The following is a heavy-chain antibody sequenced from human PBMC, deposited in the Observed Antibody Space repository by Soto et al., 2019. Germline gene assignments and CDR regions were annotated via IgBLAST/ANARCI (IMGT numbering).Heavy chain of an antibody. V-gene: IGHV6-1*01. CDR1: GDSVSSNNAA. Sequence: SQTLSLTCAMSGDSVSSNNAALDWITQSPSRGLEWLGRTYYRSKWYNHYAVSVKSRITVNPDTSKNQFSLQLNSVTPEDTAVYYCARSGPGGYIDYWGQGTLVTVSS. D-gene: IGHD3-22*01. CDR2: TYYRSKWYN. CDR3: ARSGPGGYIDY. J-gene: IGHJ4*02.